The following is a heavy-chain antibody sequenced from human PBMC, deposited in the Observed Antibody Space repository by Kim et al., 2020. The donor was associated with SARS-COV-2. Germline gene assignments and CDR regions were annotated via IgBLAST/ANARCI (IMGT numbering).Heavy chain of an antibody. J-gene: IGHJ4*02. V-gene: IGHV3-53*01. CDR1: GFTVRSNY. D-gene: IGHD2-21*02. CDR3: ARGAETYCGGDCYPD. CDR2: IYSGGST. Sequence: GGSLRLSCAAAGFTVRSNYMSWVRQAPGKGLEWISVIYSGGSTYYADSVKGRFTISRDNSKNTLFLQMNSLRVEDTAVYYCARGAETYCGGDCYPDWGQGTLVTVSS.